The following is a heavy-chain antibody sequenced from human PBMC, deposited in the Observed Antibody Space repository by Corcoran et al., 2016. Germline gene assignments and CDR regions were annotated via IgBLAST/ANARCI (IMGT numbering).Heavy chain of an antibody. D-gene: IGHD2-15*01. J-gene: IGHJ4*02. CDR1: GDTFSSYT. V-gene: IGHV1-69*01. Sequence: QVQLVQSGAEVKKPGSSVKVSCKASGDTFSSYTISWVRQAPGQGPEWMGGIIASIGKANYSQKFQGRVTITADESTSTGYMELSSLRSEDTAVYYCARGRGSYRTYYFDYWGLGSLVTVSS. CDR3: ARGRGSYRTYYFDY. CDR2: IIASIGKA.